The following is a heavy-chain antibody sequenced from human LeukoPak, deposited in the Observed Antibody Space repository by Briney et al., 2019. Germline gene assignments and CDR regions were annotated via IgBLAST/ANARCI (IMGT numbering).Heavy chain of an antibody. CDR3: ATPLVAAYRTSSDY. V-gene: IGHV3-23*01. CDR2: ISGSGGST. J-gene: IGHJ4*02. Sequence: GGSLRLSCAASEFTFSSYAMSWVRQAPGKGLEWVSAISGSGGSTYYADSVKGRFTISRDNSKNTLYLQMNSLRAEDTAVYYCATPLVAAYRTSSDYWGQGTLVTVSS. D-gene: IGHD2-15*01. CDR1: EFTFSSYA.